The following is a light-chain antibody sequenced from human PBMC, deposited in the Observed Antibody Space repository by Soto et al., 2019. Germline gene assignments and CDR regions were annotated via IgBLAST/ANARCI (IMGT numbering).Light chain of an antibody. J-gene: IGKJ2*01. Sequence: VLTQSPGTLSLSPGERATLSCRASQSVSSSYLAWYQQKPGQAPRLRIYGASSRATGITDRFSGSGSGTHFTLTISRLEPEDFAVYYCQQYGSSPPHTFGQGTKLEIK. V-gene: IGKV3-20*01. CDR2: GAS. CDR1: QSVSSSY. CDR3: QQYGSSPPHT.